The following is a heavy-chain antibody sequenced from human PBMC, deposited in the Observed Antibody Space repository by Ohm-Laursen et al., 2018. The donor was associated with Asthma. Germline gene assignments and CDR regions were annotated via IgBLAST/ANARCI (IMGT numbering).Heavy chain of an antibody. D-gene: IGHD3-16*02. J-gene: IGHJ6*02. CDR1: GFPFSAYS. CDR3: AKVVLMDV. CDR2: ISSSGGST. Sequence: SLRLSCTATGFPFSAYSMNWVRQAPGKGLEWVSGISSSGGSTYYADNVKGRFTISRDNSKNTLYLQMNSLRAEDTAVYYVAKVVLMDVWGQGTTVTVSS. V-gene: IGHV3-23*01.